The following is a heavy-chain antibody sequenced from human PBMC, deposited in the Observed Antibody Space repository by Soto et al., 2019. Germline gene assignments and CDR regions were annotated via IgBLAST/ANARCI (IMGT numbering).Heavy chain of an antibody. Sequence: GGSLRLSCAASGFTFSSYAMSWVRQAPGKGLEWVSAISGSGGSTYYADSVKGRFTISRDNSKNTLYLQMNSLRAEDTAVYYCAKDHYYDSSGYYSDYWGQGTLVTVSS. J-gene: IGHJ4*02. CDR2: ISGSGGST. V-gene: IGHV3-23*01. CDR1: GFTFSSYA. CDR3: AKDHYYDSSGYYSDY. D-gene: IGHD3-22*01.